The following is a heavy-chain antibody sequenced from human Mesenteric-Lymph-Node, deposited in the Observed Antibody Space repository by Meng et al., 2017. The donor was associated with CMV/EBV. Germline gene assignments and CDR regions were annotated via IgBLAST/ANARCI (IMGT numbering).Heavy chain of an antibody. J-gene: IGHJ4*02. CDR1: GYTFTSYY. D-gene: IGHD6-6*01. Sequence: ASVKVSCKASGYTFTSYYMHWVRQAPGQGLEWMGIINPSGGSTSYAQKFQGRVTMTRDTSTSTVYMELSSLRSEDTAVYYCARVLIAARPLSGLGYWGQGTLATVSS. V-gene: IGHV1-46*01. CDR2: INPSGGST. CDR3: ARVLIAARPLSGLGY.